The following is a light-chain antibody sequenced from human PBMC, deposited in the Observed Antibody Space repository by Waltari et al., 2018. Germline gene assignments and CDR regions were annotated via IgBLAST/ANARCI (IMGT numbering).Light chain of an antibody. J-gene: IGLJ2*01. CDR1: SSDIGTYNY. CDR2: EVP. Sequence: QSALTQPASVSGSPGQSITISCTGTSSDIGTYNYVSWSQQLPGKAPKMMIYEVPKRPSGVSYRFSGSKSGNPASLTISGLRAEDEADYYCSSHANTYNFAHVVFGGGTKLTVL. V-gene: IGLV2-23*02. CDR3: SSHANTYNFAHVV.